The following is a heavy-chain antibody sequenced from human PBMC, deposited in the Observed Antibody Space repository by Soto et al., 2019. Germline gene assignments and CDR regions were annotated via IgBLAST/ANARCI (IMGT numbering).Heavy chain of an antibody. D-gene: IGHD3-10*01. V-gene: IGHV4-31*03. CDR2: IYYSGST. CDR1: GGSISSGGYY. J-gene: IGHJ4*02. Sequence: QVQLQESGPGLVKPSQTLSLTCTVSGGSISSGGYYWSWIRQHPGKGLEWIGYIYYSGSTYYNPSLKSRATLSVDTSKNQFSLKLSSVTAADTAVYYCARGVTMVRGVIHTPYFDYWGQGTLVTVSS. CDR3: ARGVTMVRGVIHTPYFDY.